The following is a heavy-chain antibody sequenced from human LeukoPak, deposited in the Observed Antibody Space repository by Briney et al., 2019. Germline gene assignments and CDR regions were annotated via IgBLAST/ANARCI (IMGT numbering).Heavy chain of an antibody. V-gene: IGHV7-4-1*02. D-gene: IGHD3-3*01. CDR1: GYTFSSNA. Sequence: ASVKVSCKASGYTFSSNAINWVRQAPGQGLEWMGWIDTNTGNPTYAQGFTGRFVFSLDTSVSTAYLQISSLKAEDTAVYYCARAPVDWDFWSGYYQIFPRYYFDYWGQGTLVTVSS. J-gene: IGHJ4*02. CDR2: IDTNTGNP. CDR3: ARAPVDWDFWSGYYQIFPRYYFDY.